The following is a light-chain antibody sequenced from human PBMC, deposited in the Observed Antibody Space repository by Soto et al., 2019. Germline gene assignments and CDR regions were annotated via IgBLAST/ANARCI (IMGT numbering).Light chain of an antibody. CDR1: QSVLYSSNNKNY. CDR3: QQYYGSPPT. J-gene: IGKJ1*01. Sequence: DIVMTQSPDSLAVSLGERATINCKSSQSVLYSSNNKNYLAWYQQKPGQPPKLLIYWASTRESGVPDRFSGSGSGTDFTLTISSLQAEDVAVYYGQQYYGSPPTFGQGTKVEIK. CDR2: WAS. V-gene: IGKV4-1*01.